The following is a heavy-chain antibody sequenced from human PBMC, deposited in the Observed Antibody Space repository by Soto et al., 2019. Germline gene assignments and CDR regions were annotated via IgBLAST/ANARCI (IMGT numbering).Heavy chain of an antibody. CDR3: AKDLYGGDYYYYYMDV. J-gene: IGHJ6*03. V-gene: IGHV3-9*01. Sequence: EVQLVESGGGLVQPGRSLRLSCAASGFTFDDYAMHLVRQAPGKGLEWVSGISWNSGSIGYADSVKGRFTISRDNAKNSLDLQMNSLRAEDTALYYCAKDLYGGDYYYYYMDVWGKGTTVTVSS. D-gene: IGHD4-17*01. CDR1: GFTFDDYA. CDR2: ISWNSGSI.